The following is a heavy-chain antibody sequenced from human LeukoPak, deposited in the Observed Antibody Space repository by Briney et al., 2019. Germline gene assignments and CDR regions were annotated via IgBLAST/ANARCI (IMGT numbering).Heavy chain of an antibody. CDR1: GFTFSSYG. J-gene: IGHJ6*02. Sequence: GGSLRLSCAASGFTFSSYGMHWVRQAPGKGLEWVSFMRYDGYTEYYADSVKGRFTISRDNAKNSLYLQMNSLRAEDTAVYYCARVYYGSGSSYYGMDVWGQGTTVTVSS. CDR2: MRYDGYTE. D-gene: IGHD3-10*01. CDR3: ARVYYGSGSSYYGMDV. V-gene: IGHV3-30*02.